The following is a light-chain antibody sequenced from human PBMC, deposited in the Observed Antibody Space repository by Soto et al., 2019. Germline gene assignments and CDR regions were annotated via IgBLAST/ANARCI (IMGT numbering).Light chain of an antibody. Sequence: QSALTQPASVSGSPGQSITISCTGTSSDVGGYNYVSWYQQHPGKAPKLMIYDVSNRPSGVPNRFSGSKSGNTASLTTSGLQADDEAAYYCSSYTSSSTPVVFGGGTKLTVL. CDR1: SSDVGGYNY. J-gene: IGLJ2*01. CDR3: SSYTSSSTPVV. CDR2: DVS. V-gene: IGLV2-14*01.